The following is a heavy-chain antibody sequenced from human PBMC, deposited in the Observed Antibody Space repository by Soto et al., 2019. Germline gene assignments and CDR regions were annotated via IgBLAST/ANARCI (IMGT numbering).Heavy chain of an antibody. V-gene: IGHV3-74*01. CDR2: IKSDGSST. Sequence: EVQLVESGGGLVQPGGSLRLSCAASGFTFSSYWMHWARQAPGKGLVWVSRIKSDGSSTNYADSVRGRFTLSRDNAKNTLDLQMDSLRAGDTAVYYCTRAVRAWPPYFDSWGQGTLVTVSS. J-gene: IGHJ4*02. CDR3: TRAVRAWPPYFDS. CDR1: GFTFSSYW.